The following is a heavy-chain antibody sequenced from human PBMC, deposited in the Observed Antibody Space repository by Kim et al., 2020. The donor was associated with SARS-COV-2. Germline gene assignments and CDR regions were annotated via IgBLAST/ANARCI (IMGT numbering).Heavy chain of an antibody. CDR2: ISYDGSNK. Sequence: GGSLRLSCAASGFTFSSYAMHWVRQAPGKGLEWVAVISYDGSNKYYADYVRGRFSISRDKSKNTLFVQMNSLRGEDTAVYYCARDLSPGYSSGWTYYYYGMDVWGQGTTVTVSS. V-gene: IGHV3-30*04. D-gene: IGHD6-19*01. J-gene: IGHJ6*02. CDR3: ARDLSPGYSSGWTYYYYGMDV. CDR1: GFTFSSYA.